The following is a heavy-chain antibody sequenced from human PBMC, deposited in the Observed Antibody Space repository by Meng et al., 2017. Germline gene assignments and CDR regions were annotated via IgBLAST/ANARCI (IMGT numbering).Heavy chain of an antibody. CDR3: ARSLGGQQLAYFDY. D-gene: IGHD6-13*01. Sequence: GESLKISCAASGFTFSSYWMNWVRQAPGKGLEWVAVISYDGSNKYYADSVKGRFTISRDNSKNTLYLQMNSLRAEDTAVYYCARSLGGQQLAYFDYWGQGTLVTVSS. CDR2: ISYDGSNK. J-gene: IGHJ4*02. V-gene: IGHV3-30*03. CDR1: GFTFSSYW.